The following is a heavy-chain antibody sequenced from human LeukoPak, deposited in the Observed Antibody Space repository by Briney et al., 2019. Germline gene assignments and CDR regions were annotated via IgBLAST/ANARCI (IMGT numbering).Heavy chain of an antibody. CDR1: GFTFDDYA. V-gene: IGHV3-9*03. J-gene: IGHJ4*02. CDR2: ISWNSGSI. Sequence: GGSLRLSCAASGFTFDDYAMHWVRQAPGKGLEWVSGISWNSGSIGYADSVKGRFTISRDNAKNSLYLQMNSLRAEDMALYYCAKGGGLAVAGPLSFFDYWGQGTLATVSS. CDR3: AKGGGLAVAGPLSFFDY. D-gene: IGHD6-19*01.